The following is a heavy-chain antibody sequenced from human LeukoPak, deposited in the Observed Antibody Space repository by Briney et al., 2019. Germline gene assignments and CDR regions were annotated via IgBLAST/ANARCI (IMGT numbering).Heavy chain of an antibody. V-gene: IGHV4-30-4*01. CDR2: IYYSGST. D-gene: IGHD3-22*01. CDR1: GGSISSGDYY. CDR3: ARGFYDSSGYYPFDY. Sequence: PSQTLSRNCTVSGGSISSGDYYWRWIRQPPGKGLEWIGYIYYSGSTYYNPSLKSRVTISVDTSKNQFSLKLSSVTAADTAVYYCARGFYDSSGYYPFDYWGQGTLVTVSS. J-gene: IGHJ4*02.